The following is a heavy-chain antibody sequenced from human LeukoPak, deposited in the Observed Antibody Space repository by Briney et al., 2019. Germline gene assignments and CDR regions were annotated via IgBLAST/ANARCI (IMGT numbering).Heavy chain of an antibody. CDR3: ARPKQQMVPNYDY. CDR1: GFTFSSYA. V-gene: IGHV3-23*01. Sequence: GGSLRLSCAASGFTFSSYAMSWVRQAPGKGLEWVSAISGSGGSTYYADSVKGRFTISRDNSKNTLYLQMNSLRAEDTAMYYCARPKQQMVPNYDYWGQGTLVTVSS. D-gene: IGHD6-13*01. J-gene: IGHJ4*02. CDR2: ISGSGGST.